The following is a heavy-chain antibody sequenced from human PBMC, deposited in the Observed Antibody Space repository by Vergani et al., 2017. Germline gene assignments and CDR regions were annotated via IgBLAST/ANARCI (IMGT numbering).Heavy chain of an antibody. CDR2: IYHSGST. CDR3: ARGMAFDI. CDR1: GGSFGGYY. Sequence: QVKLQQWGAGRLKPWETLSLTCAVNGGSFGGYYWSWIRQPPGKGLEWIGYIYHSGSTYYNPSLKSRVTISVDRSKNQFSLKLSSVTAADTAVYYCARGMAFDIWGQGTMVTVSS. V-gene: IGHV4-34*01. J-gene: IGHJ3*02.